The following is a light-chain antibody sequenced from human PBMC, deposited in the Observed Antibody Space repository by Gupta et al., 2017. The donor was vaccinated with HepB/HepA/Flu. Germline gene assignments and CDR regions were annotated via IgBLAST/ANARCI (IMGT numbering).Light chain of an antibody. CDR2: GAS. J-gene: IGKJ2*02. V-gene: IGKV1-9*01. CDR3: QHLKSFIPCT. CDR1: QGIGGY. Sequence: DIQLTQSPSFLSASVGDRVTISCRASQGIGGYLAWYQQKPGEAPRLLIYGASTLQSGVPSRFSGSGSGTEFTLTISSLQPADFATYYCQHLKSFIPCTFGQGTRLEIK.